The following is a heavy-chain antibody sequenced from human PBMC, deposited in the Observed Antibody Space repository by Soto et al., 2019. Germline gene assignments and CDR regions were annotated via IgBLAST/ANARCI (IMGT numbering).Heavy chain of an antibody. Sequence: QVQLVQSGAEVKKPGSSVKVSCKASGGTFSSYTISWVRQAPGQGLEWMGRIIPILGIANYAQKFQGRVTITADKSTSTAYMELSSLRSEDTAVYYCARQGSGSGSYYKGDYWGQGTLVTVSS. CDR1: GGTFSSYT. CDR3: ARQGSGSGSYYKGDY. D-gene: IGHD3-10*01. V-gene: IGHV1-69*02. CDR2: IIPILGIA. J-gene: IGHJ4*02.